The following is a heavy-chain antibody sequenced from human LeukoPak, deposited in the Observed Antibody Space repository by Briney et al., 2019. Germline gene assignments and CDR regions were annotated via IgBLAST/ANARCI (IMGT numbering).Heavy chain of an antibody. D-gene: IGHD1-26*01. V-gene: IGHV1-69*04. CDR1: GGTFSSYA. CDR2: IIPIFGIA. CDR3: ARDQVGNSGYYYGMDV. Sequence: SVKVSCKASGGTFSSYAISWVRQAPGQGLEWVGRIIPIFGIANYAQKFQGRVTITADKSTSTAYMELSSLRSEDTAVYYCARDQVGNSGYYYGMDVWGQGTTVTVSS. J-gene: IGHJ6*02.